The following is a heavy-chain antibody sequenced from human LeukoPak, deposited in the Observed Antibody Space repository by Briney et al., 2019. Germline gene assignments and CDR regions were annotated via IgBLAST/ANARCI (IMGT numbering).Heavy chain of an antibody. CDR2: INYSGST. V-gene: IGHV4-39*07. CDR3: ARGPSNYYYDSSGYYFDY. Sequence: SETLSLTCTVSGGSISSNSYYWGWIRQPPGKGLEWIGSINYSGSTNYNPSLKSRVTISVDKSKNQFSLKLSSVTAADTAVYYCARGPSNYYYDSSGYYFDYWGQGTLVTVSS. CDR1: GGSISSNSYY. J-gene: IGHJ4*02. D-gene: IGHD3-22*01.